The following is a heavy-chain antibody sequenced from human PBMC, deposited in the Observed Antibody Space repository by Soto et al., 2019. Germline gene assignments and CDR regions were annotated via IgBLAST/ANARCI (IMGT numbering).Heavy chain of an antibody. D-gene: IGHD6-19*01. CDR1: GFTFSSYG. CDR2: ISYEGSNK. Sequence: GGSLRLSCAASGFTFSSYGMHWVRQAPGKGLEWVAVISYEGSNKYYADSVKGRFTISRDNSKNTLYLQMNSLRAEETAVYYLAKDYVMWLVSSNVGYWGQGTLVTVSS. CDR3: AKDYVMWLVSSNVGY. J-gene: IGHJ4*02. V-gene: IGHV3-30*18.